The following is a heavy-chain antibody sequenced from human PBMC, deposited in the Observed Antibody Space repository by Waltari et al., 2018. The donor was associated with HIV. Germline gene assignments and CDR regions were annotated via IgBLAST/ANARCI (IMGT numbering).Heavy chain of an antibody. CDR2: FDPKNGKP. D-gene: IGHD2-15*01. V-gene: IGHV1-24*01. CDR3: VTLYKQSPLYSNF. Sequence: QVHLIQSAFDMKRPGASVTIACKVSGYPLSDLPMQWVRQGHGHQLGWMGGFDPKNGKPVYSQRFWGRVSLAEDTSEDTAFLELNRLTSDDTAVYYCVTLYKQSPLYSNFWGQGTLVTVSP. J-gene: IGHJ1*01. CDR1: GYPLSDLP.